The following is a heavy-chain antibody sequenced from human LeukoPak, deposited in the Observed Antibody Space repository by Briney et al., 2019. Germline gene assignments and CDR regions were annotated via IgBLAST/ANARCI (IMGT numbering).Heavy chain of an antibody. CDR1: GGTFSSYA. V-gene: IGHV1-69*05. D-gene: IGHD3-22*01. Sequence: ASVKVSCKASGGTFSSYAISLVRQAPGQGLEWMGRIIPIFGTANYAQKFQGRVTITTDESTSTAYMELSSLRSEDTAVYYCARDRDYYDSSGYYQFDYWGQGTLVTVSS. CDR3: ARDRDYYDSSGYYQFDY. J-gene: IGHJ4*02. CDR2: IIPIFGTA.